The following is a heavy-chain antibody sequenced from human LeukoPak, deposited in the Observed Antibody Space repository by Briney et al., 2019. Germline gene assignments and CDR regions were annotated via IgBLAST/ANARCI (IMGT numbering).Heavy chain of an antibody. CDR2: IYNGGST. V-gene: IGHV4-59*01. D-gene: IGHD6-13*01. CDR1: GGSISSYY. J-gene: IGHJ5*02. CDR3: ARGRSSWDNWLDP. Sequence: PSETLSLTCTVSGGSISSYYWNWIRRPPGKGLEWIGYIYNGGSTNYNPSLKSRVTISVDTSKNQFSLKLRSVTAADTAMYYCARGRSSWDNWLDPWGQGTLVTVSS.